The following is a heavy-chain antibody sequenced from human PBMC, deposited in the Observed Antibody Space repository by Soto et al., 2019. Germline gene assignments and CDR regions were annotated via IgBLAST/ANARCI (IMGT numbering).Heavy chain of an antibody. CDR1: GFTFSSYW. D-gene: IGHD3-10*01. J-gene: IGHJ5*02. V-gene: IGHV3-7*01. Sequence: GGSLRLSCAASGFTFSSYWMSWVRQAPGKGLEWVANIKQDGSEKYYVDSVKGRFTISRDNAKNSLYLQMNSLRAEDTAVYYCARDGGSGRYPPDVWFDPWGQGTLVTVSS. CDR2: IKQDGSEK. CDR3: ARDGGSGRYPPDVWFDP.